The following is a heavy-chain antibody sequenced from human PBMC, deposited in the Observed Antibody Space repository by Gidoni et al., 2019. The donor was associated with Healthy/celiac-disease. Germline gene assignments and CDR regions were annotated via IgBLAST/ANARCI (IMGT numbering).Heavy chain of an antibody. V-gene: IGHV3-30*18. J-gene: IGHJ4*02. CDR1: GFTFSSYG. CDR3: AKDLKYYDTSGYLW. D-gene: IGHD3-22*01. CDR2: ISDDGSNK. Sequence: QVQLVESGGGVVQPGRSLRLSCAASGFTFSSYGLHWVRQAPGKGLEWVAIISDDGSNKYYADSVKGRFTISRDNSKNTLYLQMNSLRAEDTAVYYCAKDLKYYDTSGYLWWGQGTLVTVSS.